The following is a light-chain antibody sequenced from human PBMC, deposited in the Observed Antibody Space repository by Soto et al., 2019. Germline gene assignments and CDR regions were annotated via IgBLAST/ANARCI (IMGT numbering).Light chain of an antibody. CDR2: DVS. Sequence: GLTQPGSVSRAPGQSVTISCTVTSSDVGGYNYVSWYQQHPGKAPKLMIYDVSKRPSGVPDRFSGSKYGNTASLTISGLQAEDEADYYCCSYAGSYTYVFGTGTKVTVL. J-gene: IGLJ1*01. CDR3: CSYAGSYTYV. CDR1: SSDVGGYNY. V-gene: IGLV2-11*01.